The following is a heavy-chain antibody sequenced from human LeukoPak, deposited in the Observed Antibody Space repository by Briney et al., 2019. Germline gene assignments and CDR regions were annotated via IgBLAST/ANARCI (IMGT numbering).Heavy chain of an antibody. V-gene: IGHV5-51*01. D-gene: IGHD4-17*01. CDR3: ARHDPIRGYGDYVGWFDP. CDR1: GYSFTSYW. CDR2: IYPGDSDT. J-gene: IGHJ5*02. Sequence: GESLKISCKGSGYSFTSYWIGWVRQMPGKGLEWMGIIYPGDSDTRYSPSFQGQVTISADKSISTAYLQWSSLKASDTAMYYCARHDPIRGYGDYVGWFDPWGQGTLVTVSS.